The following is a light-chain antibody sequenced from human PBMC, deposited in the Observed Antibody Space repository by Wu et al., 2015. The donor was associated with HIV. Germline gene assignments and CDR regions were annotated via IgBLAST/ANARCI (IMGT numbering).Light chain of an antibody. J-gene: IGKJ5*01. V-gene: IGKV3-15*01. Sequence: EIVLTQSPATLSLSPGERATLSCRASQSVSNNLAWYQQIPGQAPRLLIYGASTRVTGIPARFSGSGSGTEFTLTISSMQSEDFAVYYCQQYDNWPPITFGQGTRLEIK. CDR1: QSVSNN. CDR3: QQYDNWPPIT. CDR2: GAS.